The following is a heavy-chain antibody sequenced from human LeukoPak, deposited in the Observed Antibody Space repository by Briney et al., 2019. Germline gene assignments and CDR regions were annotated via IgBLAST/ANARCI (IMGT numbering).Heavy chain of an antibody. CDR1: GFTFSSYA. Sequence: GGSLRLSCAASGFTFSSYAMSWVRQAPGKGLEWVSAISGSGGGTYYADSVKGRFTISRYNSKNTLYLQMNSLRAEDTAVYYCAKGDLGFSSWFDPWGQGTLVTVSS. D-gene: IGHD2-21*02. V-gene: IGHV3-23*01. J-gene: IGHJ5*02. CDR2: ISGSGGGT. CDR3: AKGDLGFSSWFDP.